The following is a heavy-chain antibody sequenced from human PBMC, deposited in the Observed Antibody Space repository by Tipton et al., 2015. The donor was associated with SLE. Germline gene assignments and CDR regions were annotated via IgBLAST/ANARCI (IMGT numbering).Heavy chain of an antibody. CDR2: IKQDGSEK. D-gene: IGHD6-13*01. J-gene: IGHJ3*02. Sequence: SLRLSCAASGFTFSSYWMSWVRQAPGKGLEWVANIKQDGSEKYYVDSVKGRFTISRDNAKNSLYLQMSSLRAEDTAVYYCARGGAGLLLVRDAFDIWGQGTMVTVSS. V-gene: IGHV3-7*01. CDR1: GFTFSSYW. CDR3: ARGGAGLLLVRDAFDI.